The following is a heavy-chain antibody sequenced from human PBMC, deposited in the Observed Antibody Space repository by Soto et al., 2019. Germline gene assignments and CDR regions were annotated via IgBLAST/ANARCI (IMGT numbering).Heavy chain of an antibody. V-gene: IGHV4-39*01. D-gene: IGHD1-26*01. CDR2: IYYSGST. CDR1: VGSISSSSYY. Sequence: SETLSLTCTVTVGSISSSSYYWGWIRQPPGKGLEWIGSIYYSGSTYYNPSLKSRVTISVDTSKNQFSLKLSSVTAADTAVYYCARQYPLVGATTTEYFQHWGQGTLVTVSS. CDR3: ARQYPLVGATTTEYFQH. J-gene: IGHJ1*01.